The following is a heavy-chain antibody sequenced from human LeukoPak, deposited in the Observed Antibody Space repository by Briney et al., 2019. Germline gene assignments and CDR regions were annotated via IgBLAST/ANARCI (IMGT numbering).Heavy chain of an antibody. CDR1: GGSISSSNW. CDR2: IYHSGST. J-gene: IGHJ3*02. Sequence: SGTLSLTCAVSGGSISSSNWWSWVRQPPGKGLEWIGEIYHSGSTNYNPSLKSRVTISVDKSKNQFSLKLSSVTAADTAVYYCASGRGEWELRSHSVRPYAFDIWGQGTMVTVSS. CDR3: ASGRGEWELRSHSVRPYAFDI. D-gene: IGHD1-26*01. V-gene: IGHV4-4*02.